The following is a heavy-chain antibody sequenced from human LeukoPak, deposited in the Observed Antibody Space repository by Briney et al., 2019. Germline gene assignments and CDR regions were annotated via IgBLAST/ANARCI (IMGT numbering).Heavy chain of an antibody. CDR1: GFTVSKKH. J-gene: IGHJ3*02. CDR3: ARERTNEYDSSAYNDAFDM. D-gene: IGHD3-22*01. Sequence: GGSLRLSCAASGFTVSKKHMSWVRQSPGKGLEWVSVIFSGENTYYADSVRGRFTISRDNSKNTVYLQMNSLIVEDTAVYFCARERTNEYDSSAYNDAFDMWGQGTMVTVSS. CDR2: IFSGENT. V-gene: IGHV3-53*01.